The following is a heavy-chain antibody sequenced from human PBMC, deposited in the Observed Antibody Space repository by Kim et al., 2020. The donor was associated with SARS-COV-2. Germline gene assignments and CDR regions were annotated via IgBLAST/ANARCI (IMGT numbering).Heavy chain of an antibody. CDR3: AKDVGATSRAPAY. Sequence: YADSVKSRFTISRGNSKNTLYLQMNSLRAEDTAVYYCAKDVGATSRAPAYWGQGTLVTISS. V-gene: IGHV3-23*01. D-gene: IGHD1-26*01. J-gene: IGHJ4*02.